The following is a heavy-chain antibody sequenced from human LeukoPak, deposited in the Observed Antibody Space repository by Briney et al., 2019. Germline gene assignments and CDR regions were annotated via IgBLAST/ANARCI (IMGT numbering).Heavy chain of an antibody. CDR3: ARRRGYCSSTSCSIINYFDY. CDR2: IYYSGYT. J-gene: IGHJ4*02. Sequence: SGTLSLTCTVSGGSISSYYWSWIRQPPGKGLEWIGYIYYSGYTNYNPSLKSRVTISVDTSKNQFSLKLSSVTAADTAVYYCARRRGYCSSTSCSIINYFDYWGQGTLVTVSS. V-gene: IGHV4-59*12. CDR1: GGSISSYY. D-gene: IGHD2-2*01.